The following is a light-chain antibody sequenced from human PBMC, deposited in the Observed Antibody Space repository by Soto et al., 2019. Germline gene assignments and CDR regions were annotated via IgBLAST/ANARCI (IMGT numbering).Light chain of an antibody. J-gene: IGLJ2*01. V-gene: IGLV1-44*01. CDR3: AAWDDSLSGVV. CDR1: SSNIGSNT. CDR2: SNS. Sequence: QSALTQPPSASGTPGQRVTISCSGSSSNIGSNTVNWYQQLPGTAPKLLMYSNSQRPSGVPDRFSGSSSGTSASLAISGLQSEDEADYYCAAWDDSLSGVVFGGGTKLTVL.